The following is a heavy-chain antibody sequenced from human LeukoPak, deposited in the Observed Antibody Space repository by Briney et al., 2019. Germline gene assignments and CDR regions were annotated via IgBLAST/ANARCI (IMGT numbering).Heavy chain of an antibody. D-gene: IGHD1-26*01. CDR1: GFTFSSYA. CDR2: ISYDGSNK. CDR3: ARQGRGIVGATNDY. Sequence: GGSLRLSCAASGFTFSSYAMHWVRQAPGKGLEWVAVISYDGSNKYYADSVKGRFTISRDNSKNTLYLQMNSLRAEDTAVYYCARQGRGIVGATNDYWGQGTLVTVSS. J-gene: IGHJ4*02. V-gene: IGHV3-30*04.